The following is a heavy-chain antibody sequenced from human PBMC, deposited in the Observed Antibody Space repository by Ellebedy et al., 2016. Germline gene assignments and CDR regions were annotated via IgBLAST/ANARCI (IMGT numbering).Heavy chain of an antibody. V-gene: IGHV4-39*07. D-gene: IGHD1-26*01. Sequence: GSLRLXXTVSGGSISSSGYYWGWIRQPPGKGLEWIGNIYYSGSTYYNPSLKSRVTISADTSKNQFSLRLDSVTAADTAVYYCARESGGGSSSGYFDYWGQGTLVTVSS. CDR3: ARESGGGSSSGYFDY. J-gene: IGHJ4*02. CDR1: GGSISSSGYY. CDR2: IYYSGST.